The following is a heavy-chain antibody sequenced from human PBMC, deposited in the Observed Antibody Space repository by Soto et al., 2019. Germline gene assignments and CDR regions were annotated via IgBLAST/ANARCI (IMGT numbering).Heavy chain of an antibody. V-gene: IGHV5-51*01. CDR1: GYSFTDYW. CDR2: IYPDDSDT. Sequence: GESLKISCKTSGYSFTDYWIGWVRQRPGKGLDWMGIIYPDDSDTRNSTSFQGQVTISADKSISTAYLQWGSLKASDTAIYYCARCLSGTGGGGAFDIWGQGTTVTVSS. J-gene: IGHJ3*02. CDR3: ARCLSGTGGGGAFDI. D-gene: IGHD2-8*02.